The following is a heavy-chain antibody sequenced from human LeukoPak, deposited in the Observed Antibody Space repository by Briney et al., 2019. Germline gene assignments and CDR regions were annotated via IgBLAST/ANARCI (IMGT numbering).Heavy chain of an antibody. D-gene: IGHD2-2*01. CDR2: IYSGGST. J-gene: IGHJ6*02. CDR1: GFTVSSNY. Sequence: GGSLRLSCAASGFTVSSNYMSWVRQAPGEGLEWVSVIYSGGSTYYADSVKGRFTIYRHNSKNTLYLQMNSLRAEDTAVYYCARDQVPAARDPYYYYGMDVWGQGTTVTVSS. CDR3: ARDQVPAARDPYYYYGMDV. V-gene: IGHV3-53*04.